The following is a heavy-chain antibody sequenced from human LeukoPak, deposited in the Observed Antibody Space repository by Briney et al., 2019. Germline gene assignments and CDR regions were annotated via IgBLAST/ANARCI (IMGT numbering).Heavy chain of an antibody. D-gene: IGHD1-26*01. CDR1: GGSFSGYY. V-gene: IGHV4-34*01. J-gene: IGHJ4*02. CDR2: INHSGRT. CDR3: ARWEGGSYYDFDY. Sequence: SETLSLTCAVYGGSFSGYYWSWIRQPPAKGMEWIGEINHSGRTNYNPSLKSRVTISVDTSKNQFSLNLSSVTAADTAVYYCARWEGGSYYDFDYWGQGTLVTVSS.